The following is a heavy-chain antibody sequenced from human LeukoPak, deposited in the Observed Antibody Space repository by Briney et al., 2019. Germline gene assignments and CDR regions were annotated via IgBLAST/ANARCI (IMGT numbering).Heavy chain of an antibody. D-gene: IGHD4-23*01. Sequence: GGSLRLSCAASGFTFSSYGMSWVRQAPGKGLEWVSAISGSGGSTYYADSVKGRCTISRDNSKNTLYLQMNSLRAEDTAVYYCATQRWLLGTFDYWGQGTLVTVSS. CDR3: ATQRWLLGTFDY. CDR1: GFTFSSYG. CDR2: ISGSGGST. J-gene: IGHJ4*02. V-gene: IGHV3-23*01.